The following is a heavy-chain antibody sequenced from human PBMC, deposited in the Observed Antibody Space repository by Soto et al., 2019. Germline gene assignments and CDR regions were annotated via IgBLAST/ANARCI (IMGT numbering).Heavy chain of an antibody. CDR1: GYIFINYY. J-gene: IGHJ4*02. D-gene: IGHD6-13*01. V-gene: IGHV1-46*04. CDR2: INPNGGST. CDR3: ARDLAAADY. Sequence: QVHLVQSGAEVKKPGASVKVSCKASGYIFINYYIHWVRQAPGQGLEWTGIINPNGGSTNYAQKLRGRVTMASDTATRTVYMDLRSLRSADTAVYYCARDLAAADYWGQGTLVTVSS.